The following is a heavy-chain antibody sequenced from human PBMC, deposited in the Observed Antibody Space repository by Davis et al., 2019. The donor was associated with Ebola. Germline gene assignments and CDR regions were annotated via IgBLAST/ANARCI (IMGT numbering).Heavy chain of an antibody. D-gene: IGHD2-21*01. CDR1: GGSFSGYY. CDR2: INHSGGT. Sequence: MPGGSLRLSCAVYGGSFSGYYWSWIRQPPGKGLEWIGEINHSGGTNYNPSLKSRVTISIDTSKNQFSLKLSSVTAADTAIYYCVRTVLIVIPSTVRYFDLWGRGTLVTVSS. J-gene: IGHJ2*01. V-gene: IGHV4-34*01. CDR3: VRTVLIVIPSTVRYFDL.